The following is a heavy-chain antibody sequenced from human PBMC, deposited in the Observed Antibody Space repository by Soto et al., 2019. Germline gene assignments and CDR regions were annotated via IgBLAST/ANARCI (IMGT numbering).Heavy chain of an antibody. J-gene: IGHJ6*02. V-gene: IGHV5-51*01. D-gene: IGHD2-2*02. Sequence: GESLKISCKGSGYSFTSYWIGWVRQMPGKGLEWMGIIYPGDSDTRYSPSFQGQVTISADKSISTAYLQWSSLKASDTAMYYCARQLFVVVPAAISQKNNGMDVWGQGTTVTVSS. CDR2: IYPGDSDT. CDR3: ARQLFVVVPAAISQKNNGMDV. CDR1: GYSFTSYW.